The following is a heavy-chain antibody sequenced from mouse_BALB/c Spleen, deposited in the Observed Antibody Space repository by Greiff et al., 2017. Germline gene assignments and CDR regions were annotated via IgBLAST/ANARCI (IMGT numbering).Heavy chain of an antibody. CDR1: GFTFSDYY. CDR3: AREPLAY. CDR2: ISDGGSYT. Sequence: EVKLVESGGGLVKPGGSLKLSCAASGFTFSDYYMYWVRQTPEKRLEWVATISDGGSYTYYPDSVKGRFTISRDNAKNNLYLQMSSLKSEDTAMYYCAREPLAYWGQGTLVTVSA. V-gene: IGHV5-4*02. J-gene: IGHJ3*01.